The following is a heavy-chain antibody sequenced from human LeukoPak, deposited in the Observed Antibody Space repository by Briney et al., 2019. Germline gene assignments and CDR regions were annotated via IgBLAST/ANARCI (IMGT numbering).Heavy chain of an antibody. CDR2: TSGSGGST. CDR1: GFTFSSFA. V-gene: IGHV3-23*01. Sequence: PGGSLRLSCAASGFTFSSFAMTWVRQAPGKGLEWVSATSGSGGSTYYADSVKGRFTISRDNSKKTLYLLMGSLRPEDTAIYYCAKHFDSSGRPRAGFDHWGQGTLVTVSS. J-gene: IGHJ4*02. CDR3: AKHFDSSGRPRAGFDH. D-gene: IGHD3-22*01.